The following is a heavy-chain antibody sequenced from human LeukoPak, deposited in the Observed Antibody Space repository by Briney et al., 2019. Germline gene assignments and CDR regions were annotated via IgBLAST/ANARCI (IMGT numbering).Heavy chain of an antibody. V-gene: IGHV4-34*01. Sequence: SETLSLTCTVSGGSISSYYWSWIRQPPGKGLEWIGEINHSGSTNYNPSLKSRVTISVDTSKNQFSLKLSSVTAADTAVYYCARAAAGTNYYYYGMDVWGQGTTVTVSS. CDR1: GGSISSYY. CDR3: ARAAAGTNYYYYGMDV. CDR2: INHSGST. J-gene: IGHJ6*02. D-gene: IGHD6-13*01.